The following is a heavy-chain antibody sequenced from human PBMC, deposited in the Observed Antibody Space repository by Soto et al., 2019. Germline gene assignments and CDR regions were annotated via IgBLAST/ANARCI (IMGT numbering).Heavy chain of an antibody. CDR3: EKAGTEVRGVMDV. CDR2: ISYDGSNK. J-gene: IGHJ6*02. CDR1: GFTFSSYG. Sequence: QVQLVESGGGVVQPGRSLRLSCAASGFTFSSYGMHWVRQAPGKGLEWVAVISYDGSNKYYADSVKGRFTISRDNSKNPLYLQMNGLRAEDTRVYYCEKAGTEVRGVMDVWGEGPTVTFS. V-gene: IGHV3-30*18. D-gene: IGHD3-10*01.